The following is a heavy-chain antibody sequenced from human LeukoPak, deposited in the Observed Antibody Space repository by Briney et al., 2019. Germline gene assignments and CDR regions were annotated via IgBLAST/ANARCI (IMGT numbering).Heavy chain of an antibody. CDR2: IYYSGST. J-gene: IGHJ4*02. CDR1: GGSISSYY. Sequence: SETLSLTCTVSGGSISSYYWSWIRQPPGKGLEWIGYIYYSGSTNYNPSLKSRVTISVDTPKNQFSLKLSSVTAADTAVYYCARDPGSSGYYFDYWGQGTLVTVSS. V-gene: IGHV4-59*01. D-gene: IGHD6-6*01. CDR3: ARDPGSSGYYFDY.